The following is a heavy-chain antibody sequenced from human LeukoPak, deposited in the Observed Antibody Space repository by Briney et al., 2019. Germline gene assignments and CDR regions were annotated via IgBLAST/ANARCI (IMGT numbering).Heavy chain of an antibody. V-gene: IGHV4-39*07. CDR3: ARDRTQLWPYDAFDI. J-gene: IGHJ3*02. Sequence: SETLSLTCTVSGGSINSGDYYWVWIRQPPGKGLEWIGSIYYSGSTSYNPSLKSRVTMTVDTSKSQFSLKLSSVTAADTAVYYCARDRTQLWPYDAFDIWGQGTMVTVSS. CDR1: GGSINSGDYY. D-gene: IGHD5-18*01. CDR2: IYYSGST.